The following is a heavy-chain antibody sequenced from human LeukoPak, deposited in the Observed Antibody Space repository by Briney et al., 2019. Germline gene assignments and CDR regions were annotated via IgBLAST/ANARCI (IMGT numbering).Heavy chain of an antibody. CDR2: IYYSGST. J-gene: IGHJ4*02. D-gene: IGHD3-3*01. Sequence: SETLSLTCTVYGASISSYYWSWIRQPPGKGLEWIGYIYYSGSTNYNPSPKSRVTISVDTSKNQFSLKLSSVTAADTAVYYCARGVVDLSGPHYFDYWGQGTLVTVSS. CDR3: ARGVVDLSGPHYFDY. CDR1: GASISSYY. V-gene: IGHV4-59*01.